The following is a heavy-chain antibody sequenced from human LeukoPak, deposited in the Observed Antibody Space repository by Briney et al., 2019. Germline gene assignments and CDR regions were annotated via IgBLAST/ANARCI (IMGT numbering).Heavy chain of an antibody. Sequence: SQTLSLTCAVSGGSISSGSYSWSWIRQPPGKGLEWIGYIYHSGSTYYNPSLKSRVTISVDRSKNQFSLKLSSVTAADTAVYYCARIPYSSGWGGVFDPWGQGTLVTVSS. CDR3: ARIPYSSGWGGVFDP. V-gene: IGHV4-30-2*01. CDR1: GGSISSGSYS. D-gene: IGHD6-19*01. CDR2: IYHSGST. J-gene: IGHJ5*02.